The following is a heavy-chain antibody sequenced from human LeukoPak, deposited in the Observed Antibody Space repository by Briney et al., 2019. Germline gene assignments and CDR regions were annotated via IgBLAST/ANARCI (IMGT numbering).Heavy chain of an antibody. Sequence: GGSLRLSCAASGFTFDDYGMSWVRQAPGKGLEWVSYISSSGSTIYYADSVKGRFTISRDNAKNSLYLQMNSLRVEDTALYYCARGGISIFGVVIYMDVWGKGTTVTVSS. J-gene: IGHJ6*03. CDR1: GFTFDDYG. CDR3: ARGGISIFGVVIYMDV. CDR2: ISSSGSTI. V-gene: IGHV3-11*01. D-gene: IGHD3-3*01.